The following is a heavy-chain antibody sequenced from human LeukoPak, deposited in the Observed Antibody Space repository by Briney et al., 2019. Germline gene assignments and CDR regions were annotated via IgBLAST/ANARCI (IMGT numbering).Heavy chain of an antibody. CDR3: AKEGGGAETRTYYDFWSGYYTGWRGGDQGSYFDY. CDR1: GFTFSSYS. Sequence: QSGGSLRLSCAASGFTFSSYSMNWVRQAPGKGLEWVSYISSSSSTIYYADSVKGRFTISRDNAKNSLYLQMNSLRAEDTAVYYCAKEGGGAETRTYYDFWSGYYTGWRGGDQGSYFDYWGQGTLVTVSS. J-gene: IGHJ4*02. CDR2: ISSSSSTI. V-gene: IGHV3-48*01. D-gene: IGHD3-3*01.